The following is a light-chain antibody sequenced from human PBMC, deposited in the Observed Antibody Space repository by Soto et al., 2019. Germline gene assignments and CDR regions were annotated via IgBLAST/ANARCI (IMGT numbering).Light chain of an antibody. CDR2: VNSDGSH. Sequence: QAVVTQSPSASASLGASVKLTCTLDSWHISYAIAWHQLHPAKGPRHLMKVNSDGSHTNGAGIPDRFSGSSSGTERYLFISSLQAEDEADYYCQTWGTGNGNRVFGGGTKLTVL. CDR1: SWHISYA. V-gene: IGLV4-69*01. J-gene: IGLJ3*02. CDR3: QTWGTGNGNRV.